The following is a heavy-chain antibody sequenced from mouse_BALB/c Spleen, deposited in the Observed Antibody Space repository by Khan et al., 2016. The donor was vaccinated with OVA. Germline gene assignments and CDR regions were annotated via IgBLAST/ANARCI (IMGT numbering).Heavy chain of an antibody. CDR2: MIYSGYT. CDR3: ARSTYSYAFAY. J-gene: IGHJ3*01. D-gene: IGHD2-12*01. V-gene: IGHV3-8*02. Sequence: EVQLQESGPSLVQPSQTLSLTCSVTGDSITSGFWSWIRKFPGNKLEYMGYMIYSGYTYYNPSLKGRFSITRHTSKNQYYLQLNAVTTEDTATYYGARSTYSYAFAYWGQGTLVTVSA. CDR1: GDSITSGF.